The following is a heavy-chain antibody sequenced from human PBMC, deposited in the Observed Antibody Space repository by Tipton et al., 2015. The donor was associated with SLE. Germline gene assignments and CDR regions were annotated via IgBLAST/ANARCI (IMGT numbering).Heavy chain of an antibody. CDR3: AKIYSKGAFDI. CDR1: GGSISSGGYY. V-gene: IGHV4-31*03. CDR2: IYYSGST. J-gene: IGHJ3*02. D-gene: IGHD2-21*01. Sequence: TLSLTCTVSGGSISSGGYYWSWIRQHPGKGLEWIGYIYYSGSTYYNPSLKSRVTISVDTSKNQFSLKLSSVTAADTAVYYCAKIYSKGAFDIWGQGTMVTVSS.